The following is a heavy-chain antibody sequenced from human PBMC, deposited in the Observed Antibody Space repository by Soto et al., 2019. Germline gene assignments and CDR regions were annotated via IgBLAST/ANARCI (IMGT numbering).Heavy chain of an antibody. J-gene: IGHJ3*02. V-gene: IGHV3-23*01. CDR1: GFSLSDYA. CDR3: ARGGYCSSTSCSNDAFDI. Sequence: SLRLSCAASGFSLSDYAMNWVRQAPGKGLEWVATLSGSLDTAFYADSVKGRFTISRDNSKNTLYLQMNSLRADDTAVYYCARGGYCSSTSCSNDAFDIWGQGTMVTVSS. CDR2: LSGSLDTA. D-gene: IGHD2-2*01.